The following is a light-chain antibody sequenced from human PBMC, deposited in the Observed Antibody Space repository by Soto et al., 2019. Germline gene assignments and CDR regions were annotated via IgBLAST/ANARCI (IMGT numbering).Light chain of an antibody. CDR1: SSDVGGYNY. J-gene: IGLJ1*01. Sequence: QSALTQPASLSGSPGQSITISCTGTSSDVGGYNYVSWYQQHPAKAPKLMIYDVSIRPSGISDRFSGSKSGNTASLTISGIQAEDEADYYCSSYTSTSTFVFGSGTKVTVL. CDR2: DVS. V-gene: IGLV2-14*01. CDR3: SSYTSTSTFV.